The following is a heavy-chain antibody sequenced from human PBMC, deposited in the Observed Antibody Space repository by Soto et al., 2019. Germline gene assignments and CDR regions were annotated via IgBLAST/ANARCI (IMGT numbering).Heavy chain of an antibody. V-gene: IGHV1-69*02. CDR2: IIPILGIA. Sequence: QVQLVQSGAEVKKPGSSVKVSCKASGGTFSSYTISWVRQAPGQGLEWMGRIIPILGIANYAQKFQGRVTITADKSTSTAYMELSSLRSEDTAVYYCASTMGGDSTNLFDYWGQGTLVTVSS. CDR3: ASTMGGDSTNLFDY. D-gene: IGHD2-21*02. J-gene: IGHJ4*02. CDR1: GGTFSSYT.